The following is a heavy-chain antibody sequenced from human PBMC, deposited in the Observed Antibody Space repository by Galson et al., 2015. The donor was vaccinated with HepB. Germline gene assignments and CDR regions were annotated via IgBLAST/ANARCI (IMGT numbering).Heavy chain of an antibody. D-gene: IGHD2-2*01. CDR2: ISGAGGSA. V-gene: IGHV3-23*01. CDR3: ARGPECSSPSCYQNWFDP. J-gene: IGHJ5*02. CDR1: AFTFSDYA. Sequence: SLRLSCAGSAFTFSDYAMSWVRQAPGKGLEWVSVISGAGGSAFYADSVQGRFVISRDNSKKTLYLQMNSLRAEDTAVYFCARGPECSSPSCYQNWFDPWGQGTLVTVSS.